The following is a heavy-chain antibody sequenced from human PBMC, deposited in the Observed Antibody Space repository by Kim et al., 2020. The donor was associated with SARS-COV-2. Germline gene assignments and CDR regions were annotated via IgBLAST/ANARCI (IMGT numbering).Heavy chain of an antibody. V-gene: IGHV3-21*01. J-gene: IGHJ4*02. D-gene: IGHD1-26*01. CDR1: GFTFTSYN. Sequence: GGSLRLSCAASGFTFTSYNMNWVRQAPGKVLEWVSSISSSSGYIYYADSVKGRFTISRDNAKNSLYLQMNSLRAEDTAVYYCARGIVGAISLPDYWGQGTLVTVSS. CDR3: ARGIVGAISLPDY. CDR2: ISSSSGYI.